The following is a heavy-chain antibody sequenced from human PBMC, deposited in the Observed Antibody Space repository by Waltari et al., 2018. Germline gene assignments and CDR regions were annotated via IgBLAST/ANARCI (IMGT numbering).Heavy chain of an antibody. V-gene: IGHV4-39*02. Sequence: QLQLQESGPGLVKPSATPSLSCHVFGASHSAGSYYWGWLRQPPGKGLEWIGSIYNDGTTHYSPSLKSRVSISADKSISTAYLQWSSLKASDTAMYYCARASSGWPFIVGYWGQGTLVTVSS. CDR1: GASHSAGSYY. D-gene: IGHD6-19*01. CDR3: ARASSGWPFIVGY. CDR2: IYNDGTT. J-gene: IGHJ4*02.